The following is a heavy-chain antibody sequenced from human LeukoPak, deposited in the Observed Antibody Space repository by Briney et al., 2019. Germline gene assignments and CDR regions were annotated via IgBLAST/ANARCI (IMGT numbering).Heavy chain of an antibody. CDR3: ARGRYSSSINSMDV. CDR2: IIPIFGTA. D-gene: IGHD6-6*01. V-gene: IGHV1-69*13. J-gene: IGHJ6*02. CDR1: GGTFSSYT. Sequence: SVKVSCKASGGTFSSYTISWVRQAPGQGLEWMGGIIPIFGTANYAQKFQGRVTITADESTSTAYMELSSLRSEDTAVCYCARGRYSSSINSMDVWGQGTTVTVSS.